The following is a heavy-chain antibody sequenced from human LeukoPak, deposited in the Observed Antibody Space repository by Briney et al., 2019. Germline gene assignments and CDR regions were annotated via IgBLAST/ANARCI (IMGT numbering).Heavy chain of an antibody. CDR2: ISGSGGST. CDR3: AKGGGWLQFHYFDY. J-gene: IGHJ4*02. V-gene: IGHV3-23*01. D-gene: IGHD5-24*01. CDR1: GFTFSSYA. Sequence: GGSLRLSCVASGFTFSSYAMSWVRQAPGKGLEWVSAISGSGGSTYYADSVKGRFTISRDNSKNTLYLQMNSLRAEDTAVYYCAKGGGWLQFHYFDYWGQGTLVTVSS.